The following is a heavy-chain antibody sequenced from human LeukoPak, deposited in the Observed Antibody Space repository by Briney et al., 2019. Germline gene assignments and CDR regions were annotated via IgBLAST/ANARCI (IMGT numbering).Heavy chain of an antibody. Sequence: GGSLRLSCAASGFTFSSYWMSWVRQAPGMGLEWVANIKQDGSEKYYVDSVKGRFTISRDNAKNSLYLQMNSLRAEDTAVYYCARSGDYDFWSGYYTWNYYYYYGMDVWGQGTTVTVSS. CDR3: ARSGDYDFWSGYYTWNYYYYYGMDV. V-gene: IGHV3-7*03. J-gene: IGHJ6*02. D-gene: IGHD3-3*01. CDR2: IKQDGSEK. CDR1: GFTFSSYW.